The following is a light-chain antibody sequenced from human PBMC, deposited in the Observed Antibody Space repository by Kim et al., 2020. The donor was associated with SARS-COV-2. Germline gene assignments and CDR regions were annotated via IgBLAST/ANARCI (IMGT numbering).Light chain of an antibody. CDR2: LGS. V-gene: IGKV2-28*01. CDR3: MQALQTPVH. J-gene: IGKJ2*01. CDR1: QSLLHSNEYTY. Sequence: DIVMTQSPLSLPVTPGEPASISCRSSQSLLHSNEYTYLDWYLQKPGQSPQLLIYLGSNRASGVPDRFSGSGSGTDFQLKISRVEAEDVGIYFCMQALQTPVHFGQGTKLEI.